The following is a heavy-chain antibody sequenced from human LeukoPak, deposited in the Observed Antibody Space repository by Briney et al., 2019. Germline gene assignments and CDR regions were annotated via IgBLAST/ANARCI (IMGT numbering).Heavy chain of an antibody. CDR3: ARGMEHQWLRAFDI. CDR2: ISGSGDTT. Sequence: PGGSLRLSCAGSGFTVSRYAMSWVRRAPGKGLEWVSAISGSGDTTYYADSVKGRFTISRDSSRNTLYLHMNSLRAEDTAVYYCARGMEHQWLRAFDIWGQGTMVTVSS. V-gene: IGHV3-23*01. CDR1: GFTVSRYA. D-gene: IGHD6-19*01. J-gene: IGHJ3*02.